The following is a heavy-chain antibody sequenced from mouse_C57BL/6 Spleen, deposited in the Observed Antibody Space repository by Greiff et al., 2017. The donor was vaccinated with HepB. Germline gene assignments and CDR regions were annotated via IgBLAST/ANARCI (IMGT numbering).Heavy chain of an antibody. V-gene: IGHV5-17*01. Sequence: EVHLVESGGGLVKPGGSLKLSCAASGFTFSDYGMHWVRQAPEKGLEWVAYISSGSSTIYYADTVKGRFTISRDNAKNNLFLQMTSLRSEDTAMYYCAGTGTGAMDYWGQGTSVTVSS. J-gene: IGHJ4*01. D-gene: IGHD4-1*01. CDR2: ISSGSSTI. CDR3: AGTGTGAMDY. CDR1: GFTFSDYG.